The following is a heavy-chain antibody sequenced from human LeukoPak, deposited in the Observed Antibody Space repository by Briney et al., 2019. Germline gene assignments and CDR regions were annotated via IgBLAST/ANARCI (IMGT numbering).Heavy chain of an antibody. D-gene: IGHD3-3*01. Sequence: GGSLRLSCAASGFTFSDYAMHWVRQGPGKGLEWVAVISDEGHQKYYGDSVKGRFTISRDNPKNTLYLQMNSLRDDDTAVYYCARVFLERLTSGYFDNWGQGTLVTVSP. V-gene: IGHV3-30-3*01. CDR1: GFTFSDYA. J-gene: IGHJ4*02. CDR2: ISDEGHQK. CDR3: ARVFLERLTSGYFDN.